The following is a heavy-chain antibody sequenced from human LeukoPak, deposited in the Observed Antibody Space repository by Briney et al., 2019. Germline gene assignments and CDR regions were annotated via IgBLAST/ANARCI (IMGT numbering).Heavy chain of an antibody. D-gene: IGHD3-9*01. Sequence: SETLSLTCTVSGGSISSSSYYWGWIRQPPGKGLEWIGSIYYSGSTYYNPSLKSRVTISVDTSKNQFSLKLSSVTAADTAVYYCARDILRYFDWLSTSYYYGMDVWGQGTTVTVSS. CDR1: GGSISSSSYY. J-gene: IGHJ6*02. CDR3: ARDILRYFDWLSTSYYYGMDV. CDR2: IYYSGST. V-gene: IGHV4-39*07.